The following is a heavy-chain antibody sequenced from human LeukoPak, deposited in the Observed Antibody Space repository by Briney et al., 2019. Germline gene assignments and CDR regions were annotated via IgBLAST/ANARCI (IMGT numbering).Heavy chain of an antibody. CDR3: TRGYYYGSGSTDYYYYGMDV. D-gene: IGHD3-10*01. CDR2: INHSGST. J-gene: IGHJ6*02. CDR1: GGSFRGYY. V-gene: IGHV4-34*01. Sequence: PSETLSLTCGVYGGSFRGYYWSWIRQPPGKGLEWIGEINHSGSTNYNPSLKGRVTISVDTSKNQFSLKLSSVTAADTAVYYCTRGYYYGSGSTDYYYYGMDVWGQGTTVTVSS.